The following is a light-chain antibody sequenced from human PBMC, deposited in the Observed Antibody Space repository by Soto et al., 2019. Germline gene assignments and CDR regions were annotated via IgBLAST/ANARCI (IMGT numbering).Light chain of an antibody. J-gene: IGKJ1*01. CDR2: DVS. CDR1: RSLSSTS. Sequence: EIVLTQSPGTLSLSPGERAALSCRASRSLSSTSLAWYQQRPGQAPRLLIYDVSSRATSIPDRFSGSGSGTDFTLTINRLEPDDFAVYYYQQYGSSPRTFGQGTKVEIK. CDR3: QQYGSSPRT. V-gene: IGKV3-20*01.